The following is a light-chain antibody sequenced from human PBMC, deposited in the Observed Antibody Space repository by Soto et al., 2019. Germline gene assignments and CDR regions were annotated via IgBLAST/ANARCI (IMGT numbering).Light chain of an antibody. Sequence: DIQMTQSPSTLSASVGDRVTVTCRASHNVNMWLAWYQQKPGKAPKLLIYDASSLQSGVPSRFTGRGSGTEFTLSISSLQPDDFATYYCQQYHTYSRTSGQGTKVDIK. CDR3: QQYHTYSRT. V-gene: IGKV1-5*01. CDR2: DAS. J-gene: IGKJ1*01. CDR1: HNVNMW.